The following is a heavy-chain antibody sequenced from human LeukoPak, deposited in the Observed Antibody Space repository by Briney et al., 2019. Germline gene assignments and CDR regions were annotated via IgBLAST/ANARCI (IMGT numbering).Heavy chain of an antibody. CDR2: LSAHNGNT. D-gene: IGHD2-15*01. V-gene: IGHV1-18*01. CDR1: GYTFTSYG. J-gene: IGHJ5*02. CDR3: ARFRSGYCSGGSCSGWFDP. Sequence: ASVKVSCKASGYTFTSYGISWVRQAPGQGLEWMGWLSAHNGNTNYAQKLQGRVTMTTDTSTSTAYMELRSLRSDDTAVYYCARFRSGYCSGGSCSGWFDPWGQGTLVTVSS.